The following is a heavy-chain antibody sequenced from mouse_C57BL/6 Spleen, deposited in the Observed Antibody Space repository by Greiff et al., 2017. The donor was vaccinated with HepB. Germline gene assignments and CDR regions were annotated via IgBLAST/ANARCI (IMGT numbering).Heavy chain of an antibody. D-gene: IGHD2-4*01. CDR1: GFTFSSYA. J-gene: IGHJ3*01. V-gene: IGHV5-4*01. CDR2: ISDGGSYT. Sequence: DVMLVESGGGLVKPGGSLKLSCAASGFTFSSYAMSWVRQTPEKRLEWVATISDGGSYTYYPDNVKGRFTISRDNAKNNLYLQMSHLKSEDTAMYYCARDGDYDGPFAYWGQGTLVTVSA. CDR3: ARDGDYDGPFAY.